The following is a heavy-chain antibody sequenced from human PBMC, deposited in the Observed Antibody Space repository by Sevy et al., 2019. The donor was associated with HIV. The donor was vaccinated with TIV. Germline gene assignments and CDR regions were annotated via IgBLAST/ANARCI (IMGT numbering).Heavy chain of an antibody. CDR3: AKVHYYDSSGYPVYFDY. CDR1: GFTFSSYA. D-gene: IGHD3-22*01. V-gene: IGHV3-23*01. J-gene: IGHJ4*02. CDR2: ISGSGGST. Sequence: GGSLRLSCAASGFTFSSYAMSWVRQAPGKGLEWVSAISGSGGSTYYADSVKGRFTISRDNSKNTLYLQMNSLIAEDTAVYYCAKVHYYDSSGYPVYFDYWGQGTLVTVSS.